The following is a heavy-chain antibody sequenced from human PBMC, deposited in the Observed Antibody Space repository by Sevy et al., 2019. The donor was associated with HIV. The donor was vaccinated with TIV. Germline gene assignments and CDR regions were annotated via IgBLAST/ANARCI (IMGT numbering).Heavy chain of an antibody. CDR2: ISSSGSSI. J-gene: IGHJ5*02. V-gene: IGHV3-48*03. Sequence: GGSLRLSCTASGFTFSSYDMNWVRQAPGKGLEWVSNISSSGSSIYYAYSVKGRFTSSSDNAKNSLNLHMNSLRAEDTALYSCVRNGGAYDTGFDPWGQGTLVTVSS. CDR3: VRNGGAYDTGFDP. CDR1: GFTFSSYD. D-gene: IGHD3-22*01.